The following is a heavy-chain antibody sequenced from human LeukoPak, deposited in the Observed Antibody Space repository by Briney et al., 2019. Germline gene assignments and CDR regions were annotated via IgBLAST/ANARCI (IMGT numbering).Heavy chain of an antibody. CDR3: ARLFWSGSHSFDY. CDR1: GGSTISYN. V-gene: IGHV4-59*01. CDR2: IHYTGST. D-gene: IGHD3-3*01. J-gene: IGHJ4*02. Sequence: PSETLSLTRIVPGGSTISYNWTSIRQPPRKGLERIGYIHYTGSTNYNPSLKSRVPISLDTSKNQFSLKLSSVTAADTAVYYCARLFWSGSHSFDYWGQGTLVTVSS.